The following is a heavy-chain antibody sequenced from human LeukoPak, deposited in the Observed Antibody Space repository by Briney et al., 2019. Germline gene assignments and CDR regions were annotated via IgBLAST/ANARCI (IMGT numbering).Heavy chain of an antibody. D-gene: IGHD3-10*02. CDR3: AELGITMIGCV. V-gene: IGHV3-48*03. CDR1: GFTFSSYE. J-gene: IGHJ6*04. CDR2: ISSSGSTI. Sequence: PGGSLRLSCAASGFTFSSYEMNWVRQAPGKGLEWVSYISSSGSTIYYADSVKGRFTISRDNAKNSLNLQMNSLRAEDTAVYYCAELGITMIGCVWGKGTTVTISS.